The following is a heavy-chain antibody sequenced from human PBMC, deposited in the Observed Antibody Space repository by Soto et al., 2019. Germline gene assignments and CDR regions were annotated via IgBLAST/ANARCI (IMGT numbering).Heavy chain of an antibody. CDR2: INPNSGGT. CDR1: GYTFTGYY. D-gene: IGHD6-13*01. V-gene: IGHV1-2*04. CDR3: ARDMVLSDYSSQNAYYYYMDV. J-gene: IGHJ6*03. Sequence: ASVKVSCKASGYTFTGYYMHWVRQAPGQGLEWMGWINPNSGGTNYAQKFQGWVTMTRDTSISTAYMELSRLRSDDTAVYYCARDMVLSDYSSQNAYYYYMDVWGKGTTVPVSS.